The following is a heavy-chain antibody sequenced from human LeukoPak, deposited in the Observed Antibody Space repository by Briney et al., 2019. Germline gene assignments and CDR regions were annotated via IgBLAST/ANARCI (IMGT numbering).Heavy chain of an antibody. CDR1: GFTFRSSW. Sequence: GESLKISCAASGFTFRSSWMHWVRQAPGKGVMWMSRLNGDGSITSSADSVKGRFIISRENAKNTLYLQKISLRAEDTAIYFCGRGHVDLIDHWGQGTLVTVSS. CDR3: GRGHVDLIDH. CDR2: LNGDGSIT. V-gene: IGHV3-74*01. D-gene: IGHD5-24*01. J-gene: IGHJ4*02.